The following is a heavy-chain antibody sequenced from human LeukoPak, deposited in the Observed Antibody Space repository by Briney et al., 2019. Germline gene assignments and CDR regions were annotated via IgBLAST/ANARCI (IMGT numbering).Heavy chain of an antibody. Sequence: PGGSLRLSCAASGFTFSSYEMNWVRQAPGKGLEWVSYISSSGSTIYYADSVKGGFTISRDNAKNSLYLQMNSLRAEDTAVYYCARDGGLGYCSGGSCYSSYYYYGMDVWGQGTTVTASS. V-gene: IGHV3-48*03. J-gene: IGHJ6*02. CDR3: ARDGGLGYCSGGSCYSSYYYYGMDV. CDR1: GFTFSSYE. D-gene: IGHD2-15*01. CDR2: ISSSGSTI.